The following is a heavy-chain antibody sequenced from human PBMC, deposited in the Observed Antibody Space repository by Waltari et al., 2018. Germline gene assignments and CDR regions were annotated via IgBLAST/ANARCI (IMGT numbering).Heavy chain of an antibody. Sequence: QVQLQESGPGLVKPSETLSLTCTVSGGSISSYYWSCIRQPPGKGLEWIGYIYYSGSTNYNPSLKSRVTISVDTSKNQFSLKLSSVTAADTAVYYCARANGGGYSSSWVDYWGQGTLVTVSS. J-gene: IGHJ4*02. CDR1: GGSISSYY. CDR2: IYYSGST. V-gene: IGHV4-59*01. CDR3: ARANGGGYSSSWVDY. D-gene: IGHD6-13*01.